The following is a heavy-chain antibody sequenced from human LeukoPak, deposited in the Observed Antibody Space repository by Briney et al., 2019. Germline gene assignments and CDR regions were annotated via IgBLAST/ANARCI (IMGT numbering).Heavy chain of an antibody. CDR1: GFTFTFYW. CDR2: IKEDGSEK. V-gene: IGHV3-7*01. Sequence: GGSLRLSCTASGFTFTFYWMTWVRQAPGKGLEWVANIKEDGSEKYYMDSVKGRFTISRDNAKKSLFLQMNSLRAEDTAVYYCARGAIVGATQRYYFDYWGRGILVTVSS. D-gene: IGHD1-26*01. CDR3: ARGAIVGATQRYYFDY. J-gene: IGHJ4*02.